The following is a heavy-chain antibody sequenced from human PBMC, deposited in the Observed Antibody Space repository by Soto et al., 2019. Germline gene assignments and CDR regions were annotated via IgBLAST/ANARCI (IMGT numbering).Heavy chain of an antibody. D-gene: IGHD3-10*01. CDR1: GYTFTTYG. CDR2: ISAYNGNT. CDR3: ARMEREDITMVRGVIITNYYGMDV. V-gene: IGHV1-18*01. J-gene: IGHJ6*02. Sequence: ASVIVSCKASGYTFTTYGISWVRQAPGQGLEWMGWISAYNGNTNYSQKLQGRVTMTTDTSTSTAYMELRSLRSDDTAVYYCARMEREDITMVRGVIITNYYGMDVWGQGTTVTVSS.